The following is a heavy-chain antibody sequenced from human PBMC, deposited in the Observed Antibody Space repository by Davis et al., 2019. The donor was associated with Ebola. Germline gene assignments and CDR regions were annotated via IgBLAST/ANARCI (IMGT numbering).Heavy chain of an antibody. Sequence: GESLKISCAASGFTFSSYGMHWVRQAPGKGLEWVAVISYDGSNKYYADSVKGRFTISRDNAKNSLYLQMNSLRAEDTAVYYCARDVPPGQYSSSWEFDYWGQGTLVTVSS. D-gene: IGHD6-13*01. CDR2: ISYDGSNK. CDR3: ARDVPPGQYSSSWEFDY. J-gene: IGHJ4*02. CDR1: GFTFSSYG. V-gene: IGHV3-33*05.